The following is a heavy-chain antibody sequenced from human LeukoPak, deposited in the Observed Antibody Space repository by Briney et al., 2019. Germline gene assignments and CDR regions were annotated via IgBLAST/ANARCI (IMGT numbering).Heavy chain of an antibody. J-gene: IGHJ4*02. CDR3: ARRSSGWALDY. Sequence: SETLSLTCTVSGGSISSFYWGWIRHPPGKELEWIGSIYFTGSTYYNPSLKSRVIISVDTSKNQFSLKLRSMTAADTAVYYCARRSSGWALDYWGQGTLVTVSS. V-gene: IGHV4-39*01. D-gene: IGHD6-19*01. CDR1: GGSISSFY. CDR2: IYFTGST.